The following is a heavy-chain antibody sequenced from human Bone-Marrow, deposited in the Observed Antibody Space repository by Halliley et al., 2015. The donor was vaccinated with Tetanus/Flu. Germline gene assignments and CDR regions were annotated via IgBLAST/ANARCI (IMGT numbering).Heavy chain of an antibody. V-gene: IGHV3-23*01. D-gene: IGHD6-19*01. CDR3: AKGSSAWYGGFDY. J-gene: IGHJ4*02. Sequence: SLRLSCAASGFTFSSYAMNWVRQAPGKGLEWVSLISGSGDSTYYADSVKGRFTISRDNSKNTLYLQMNSLRAEDTAVYYCAKGSSAWYGGFDYWGRGSLVAVSS. CDR2: ISGSGDST. CDR1: GFTFSSYA.